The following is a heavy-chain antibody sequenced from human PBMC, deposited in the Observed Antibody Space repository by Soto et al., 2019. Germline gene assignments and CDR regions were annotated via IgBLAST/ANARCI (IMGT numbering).Heavy chain of an antibody. CDR1: GYTFTNYG. CDR2: INTYNGNT. J-gene: IGHJ5*02. Sequence: ASVKVSCKASGYTFTNYGISWVRQAPGQGLEWMGWINTYNGNTNHAQKLQGRVTMTTDTSTSTAYMELRSLRSDDTAVYYCARGIGSGTYYNQYNWFDPWGQGTLVTVSS. V-gene: IGHV1-18*01. D-gene: IGHD3-10*01. CDR3: ARGIGSGTYYNQYNWFDP.